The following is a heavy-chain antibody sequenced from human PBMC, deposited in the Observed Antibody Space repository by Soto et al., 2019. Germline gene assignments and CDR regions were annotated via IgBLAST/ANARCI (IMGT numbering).Heavy chain of an antibody. CDR2: FDPEDGET. D-gene: IGHD6-19*01. CDR1: GYTLTELS. J-gene: IGHJ4*02. V-gene: IGHV1-24*01. Sequence: ASVKVSCKVSGYTLTELSMHWVRQAPGKGLEWMGGFDPEDGETIYAQKFQGRVTMTEDTSTDTAYMELSSLRSKDTAVYYCATCVECYIAVAGKWGFDYWGQGTLVTVSS. CDR3: ATCVECYIAVAGKWGFDY.